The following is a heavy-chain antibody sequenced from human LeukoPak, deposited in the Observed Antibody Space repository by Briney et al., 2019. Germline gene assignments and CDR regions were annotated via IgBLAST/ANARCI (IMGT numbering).Heavy chain of an antibody. CDR2: IYSSGFT. CDR1: GFTFSSYA. V-gene: IGHV3-23*03. D-gene: IGHD3-16*01. Sequence: SGGSLRLSCAASGFTFSSYAMSWVRQAPGKGLEWVSVIYSSGFTNYADSVKGRSTISGDNSKNTVYLEMNSLRVEDTAVYYCARETFTVPFDYWGQGTLVTVSS. J-gene: IGHJ4*02. CDR3: ARETFTVPFDY.